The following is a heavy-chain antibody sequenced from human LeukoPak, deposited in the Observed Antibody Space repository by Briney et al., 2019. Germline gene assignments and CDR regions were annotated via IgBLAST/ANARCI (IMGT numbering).Heavy chain of an antibody. CDR1: GFTFNNYW. D-gene: IGHD3-22*01. J-gene: IGHJ4*02. Sequence: GGSLRLSCAASGFTFNNYWMSWVRQAPGKGLVWVSRINSDGSSTSYADSVKGRFTISRDNAKNTLYLQMNSLRAEDTAVYYCARAMIVVSNQFDYWGQGTLVTVSS. CDR2: INSDGSST. V-gene: IGHV3-74*01. CDR3: ARAMIVVSNQFDY.